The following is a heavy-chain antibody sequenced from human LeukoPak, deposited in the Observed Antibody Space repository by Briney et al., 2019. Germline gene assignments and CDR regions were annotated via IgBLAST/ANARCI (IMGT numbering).Heavy chain of an antibody. CDR2: INPNSGGT. D-gene: IGHD3-22*01. Sequence: ASVKVSCKASGYTFTGYYMHRVRQAPGQGLEWMGRINPNSGGTNYAQKFQGRVTMTRDTSISTAYMELSRLRSDDTAVYYCACDLFFNSDSSGYYYDWGQGTLVTVSS. V-gene: IGHV1-2*06. CDR1: GYTFTGYY. CDR3: ACDLFFNSDSSGYYYD. J-gene: IGHJ4*02.